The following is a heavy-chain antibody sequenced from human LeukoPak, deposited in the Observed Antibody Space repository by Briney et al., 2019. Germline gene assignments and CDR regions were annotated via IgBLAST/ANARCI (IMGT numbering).Heavy chain of an antibody. D-gene: IGHD2-2*02. J-gene: IGHJ4*02. CDR2: IIPIFGTA. CDR3: AAQGYCSSTSCYTVMDY. V-gene: IGHV1-69*01. Sequence: SVKVSCKASGGTFSSYAISWVRQAPGQGLEWMGGIIPIFGTANYAQKFQGRVTITADESTSTAYMELSSLRPEDTAVYYCAAQGYCSSTSCYTVMDYWGQGTLVTVSS. CDR1: GGTFSSYA.